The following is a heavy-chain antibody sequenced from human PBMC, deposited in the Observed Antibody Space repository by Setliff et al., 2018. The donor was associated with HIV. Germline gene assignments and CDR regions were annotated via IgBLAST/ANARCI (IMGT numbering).Heavy chain of an antibody. CDR3: ARDRAVADDFDC. CDR2: VYYTGNA. D-gene: IGHD6-19*01. V-gene: IGHV4-59*11. J-gene: IGHJ4*02. CDR1: GASINSHY. Sequence: PSETLSLTCIVSGASINSHYWYWIRQPPGKGLEWIGHVYYTGNANYNPSLKSRVTISVDTSKNQISLKLTSVTAADTAVYFCARDRAVADDFDCWGQGTLVTVSS.